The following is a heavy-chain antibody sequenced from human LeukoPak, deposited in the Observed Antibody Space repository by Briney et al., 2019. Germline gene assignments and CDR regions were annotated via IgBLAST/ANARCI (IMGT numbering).Heavy chain of an antibody. Sequence: GESLKISCKGTGYTFTSYWIGWVRQMPGKGLEWMAIIYPSDSDTRYSPSFQGQVTISADKSITTAYLQWASLKASDTAIYCCVRMSPKSPYYYYYMDVWGKGTTVTVSS. CDR3: VRMSPKSPYYYYYMDV. CDR2: IYPSDSDT. D-gene: IGHD5/OR15-5a*01. J-gene: IGHJ6*03. CDR1: GYTFTSYW. V-gene: IGHV5-51*01.